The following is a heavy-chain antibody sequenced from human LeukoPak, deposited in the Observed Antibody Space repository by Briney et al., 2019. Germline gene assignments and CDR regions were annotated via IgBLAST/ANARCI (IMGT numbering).Heavy chain of an antibody. J-gene: IGHJ4*02. V-gene: IGHV3-30*02. Sequence: PGGSLRLSCAASGFTFSSYGMHWVRQAPGKGLEWVAFIRYDGSNKYYADSVKGRFTISRDNSKNTLYLQMNSLRAEDTAVYYCAKDPRYYDSSGYRFDYWGQGTLVTVSS. CDR1: GFTFSSYG. CDR3: AKDPRYYDSSGYRFDY. CDR2: IRYDGSNK. D-gene: IGHD3-22*01.